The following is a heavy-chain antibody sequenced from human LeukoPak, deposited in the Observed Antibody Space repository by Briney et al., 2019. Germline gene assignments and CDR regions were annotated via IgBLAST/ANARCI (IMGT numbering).Heavy chain of an antibody. Sequence: SETLSLTCSVSGGSVNRGSYYWTWIRQPAGKGLEWFGRISTSGGTTYSPSLKSRVTISLDTSRNQFSLRLNSLTAADTALYYCARSATYGNYVTDYFDSWGQGTLVTVSS. CDR3: ARSATYGNYVTDYFDS. J-gene: IGHJ4*02. V-gene: IGHV4-61*02. CDR2: ISTSGGT. CDR1: GGSVNRGSYY. D-gene: IGHD4-11*01.